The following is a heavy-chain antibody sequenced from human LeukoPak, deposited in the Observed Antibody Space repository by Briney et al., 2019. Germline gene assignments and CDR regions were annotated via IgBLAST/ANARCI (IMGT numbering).Heavy chain of an antibody. J-gene: IGHJ5*02. Sequence: PSETLSLTCTVSGGSVSSASYYWSWIRQPPGKGLEWMGYIYYNGNTNYNPSLKSRVTISVDTSRNQFSLKLNSVTAADTAVYYCARRKANLNWFDTWGRGTLVSVSS. CDR1: GGSVSSASYY. CDR2: IYYNGNT. CDR3: ARRKANLNWFDT. V-gene: IGHV4-61*01.